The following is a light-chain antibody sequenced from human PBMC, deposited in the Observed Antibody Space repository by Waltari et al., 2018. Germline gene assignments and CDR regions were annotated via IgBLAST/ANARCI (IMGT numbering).Light chain of an antibody. V-gene: IGLV2-14*03. J-gene: IGLJ3*02. Sequence: QSALAQPAPVSGSPGQSITISCTGTSSDIGGYNSVSWYQQCAGKVPKLILDEVSNRPSGVSNRCSGSKSGNTASLTISGLQPEEEADYYCSSYKSRGVLEVVFGGGTKLTVL. CDR1: SSDIGGYNS. CDR3: SSYKSRGVLEVV. CDR2: EVS.